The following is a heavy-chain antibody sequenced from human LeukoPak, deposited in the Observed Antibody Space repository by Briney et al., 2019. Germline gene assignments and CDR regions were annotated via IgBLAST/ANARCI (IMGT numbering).Heavy chain of an antibody. Sequence: GGSLRLSCAASGFTFSSHWMHWVRQAPGKGLVWVSRITSDETSTSYADSVKGRFTISRDNAKNALYLQMNRLRAEDTAVYYCARVPARLPVHYPYFDYWGQGALLTVSS. D-gene: IGHD6-6*01. J-gene: IGHJ4*02. V-gene: IGHV3-74*01. CDR1: GFTFSSHW. CDR3: ARVPARLPVHYPYFDY. CDR2: ITSDETST.